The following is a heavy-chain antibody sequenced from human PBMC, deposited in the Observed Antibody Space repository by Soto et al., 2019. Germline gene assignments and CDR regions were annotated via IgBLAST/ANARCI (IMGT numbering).Heavy chain of an antibody. CDR3: ARRGGGVPELYFDC. CDR2: IHYGGST. D-gene: IGHD2-15*01. J-gene: IGHJ4*02. CDR1: GGSISSGDYY. Sequence: QVQLQESGPGLVKPSQTLSLTCTVSGGSISSGDYYWSWIRQPPGKGLEWLGYIHYGGSTYYNPSLKSRVTISVDTSKNQFSLKLSSVTAADTAVYYCARRGGGVPELYFDCWGQGTLVTVSS. V-gene: IGHV4-30-4*01.